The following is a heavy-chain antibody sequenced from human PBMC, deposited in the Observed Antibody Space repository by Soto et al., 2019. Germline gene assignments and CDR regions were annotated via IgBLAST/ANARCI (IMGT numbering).Heavy chain of an antibody. J-gene: IGHJ4*02. CDR3: ARHPSRGYYDSSGYYYDFDY. CDR1: GFTFSSYA. Sequence: PGGSLRLSCAASGFTFSSYAMHWVRQAPGKGLEWVAVISYDGSNKYYADSVKGRFTISRDNSKNTLYLQMNSLKASDTAMYYCARHPSRGYYDSSGYYYDFDYWGQGTLVTVSS. V-gene: IGHV3-30-3*01. CDR2: ISYDGSNK. D-gene: IGHD3-22*01.